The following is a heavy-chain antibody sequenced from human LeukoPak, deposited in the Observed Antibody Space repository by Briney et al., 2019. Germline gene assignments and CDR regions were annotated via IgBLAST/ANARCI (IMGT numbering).Heavy chain of an antibody. D-gene: IGHD3-22*01. CDR3: ARGGSYYYDSSGYFPTFDY. V-gene: IGHV4-59*01. CDR1: GGSISSYY. J-gene: IGHJ4*02. CDR2: IYYSGST. Sequence: PSETLSLTCIVSGGSISSYYWSWIRQPPGKGLEWIGYIYYSGSTNYNPSLKSRVTISVDTSKNQFSLKLSSVTAADTAVYYCARGGSYYYDSSGYFPTFDYWGQGTLVTVSS.